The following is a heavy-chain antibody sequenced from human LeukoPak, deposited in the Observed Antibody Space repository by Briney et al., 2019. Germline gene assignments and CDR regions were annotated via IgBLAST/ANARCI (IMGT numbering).Heavy chain of an antibody. V-gene: IGHV3-23*01. Sequence: PGGSLRLSCAASGFTFSSYAMSWVRHAPGKGLEWVSAIRGSGGSTYYADSVKGRFTISRDNSKNTLYLQMNSLRAEDTAVYYCAKVRVGATGDFDYWGQGTLVTVSS. CDR3: AKVRVGATGDFDY. CDR2: IRGSGGST. J-gene: IGHJ4*02. D-gene: IGHD1-26*01. CDR1: GFTFSSYA.